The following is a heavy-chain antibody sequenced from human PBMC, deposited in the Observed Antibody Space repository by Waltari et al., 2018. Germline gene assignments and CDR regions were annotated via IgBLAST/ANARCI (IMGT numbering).Heavy chain of an antibody. J-gene: IGHJ5*02. Sequence: QVQLQESGPGLVKPSETLSLTCTVSGGSISSYYWSWIRQPPGKGLEWIGYIYYMGSTNDTPSLKSRVTIAVATSKNQFSLKLSSVTAADTAVYYCARVRYCSSTSCDWFDPWGQGTLVTVSS. CDR3: ARVRYCSSTSCDWFDP. V-gene: IGHV4-59*01. D-gene: IGHD2-2*01. CDR1: GGSISSYY. CDR2: IYYMGST.